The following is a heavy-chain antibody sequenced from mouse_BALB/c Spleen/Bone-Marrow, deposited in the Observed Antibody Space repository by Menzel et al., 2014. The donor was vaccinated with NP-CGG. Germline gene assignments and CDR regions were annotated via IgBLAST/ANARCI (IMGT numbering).Heavy chain of an antibody. Sequence: VHVKQSGAELVKPGASVKLSCTASGFNIKDTYMHWVKQRPEQGLEWIGRIDPANGNTKYDPKFQGKATITADTSPNTAYLQLSSLTSEDTAVYYCARGYYDYVYAMDYWGQGTSVTVSS. J-gene: IGHJ4*01. CDR2: IDPANGNT. CDR1: GFNIKDTY. CDR3: ARGYYDYVYAMDY. D-gene: IGHD2-4*01. V-gene: IGHV14-3*02.